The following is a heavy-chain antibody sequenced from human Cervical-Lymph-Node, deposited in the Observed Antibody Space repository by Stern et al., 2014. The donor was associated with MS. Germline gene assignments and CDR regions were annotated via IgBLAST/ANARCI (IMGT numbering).Heavy chain of an antibody. J-gene: IGHJ6*02. V-gene: IGHV3-23*04. CDR1: GFNFKIYA. CDR2: IRANGNAA. Sequence: EVPLVESGGGLALPGGSLRLSCAASGFNFKIYAMSWVRQAPGQGLEWVSRIRANGNAANDADSVKGRFPISRDNSKNTIHLQLNSLRVEDTAVYYCARESQNYYGMDVWGQGTTVTVSS. D-gene: IGHD2/OR15-2a*01. CDR3: ARESQNYYGMDV.